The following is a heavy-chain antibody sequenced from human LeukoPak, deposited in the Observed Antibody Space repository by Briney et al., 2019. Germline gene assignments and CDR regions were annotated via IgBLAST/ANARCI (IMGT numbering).Heavy chain of an antibody. Sequence: GGSLRLSCAASGFTFSSYAMQWVRQAPGKGLEWGAVISYGGSNKYYADSVKGRFTISRDTSKNTLYLQMNSLRAEDTAVYYCAGDNGEIVYYFAFWGQGTLVTVSS. CDR2: ISYGGSNK. D-gene: IGHD3-16*02. CDR3: AGDNGEIVYYFAF. J-gene: IGHJ4*02. V-gene: IGHV3-30*04. CDR1: GFTFSSYA.